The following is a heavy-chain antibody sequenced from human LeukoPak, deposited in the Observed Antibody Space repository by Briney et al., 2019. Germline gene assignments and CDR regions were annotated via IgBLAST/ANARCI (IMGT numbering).Heavy chain of an antibody. CDR3: ARAILSGYPDS. J-gene: IGHJ4*02. V-gene: IGHV4-59*01. Sequence: SETLSLTCSVSGGSISTYYWTWIRQPPGRGLEWIGYIYYSGSTNYNPSLKSRVTISLDTSKNQFSLKLSSVTAADTAVYYCARAILSGYPDSWGQGTLVIVFS. CDR1: GGSISTYY. CDR2: IYYSGST. D-gene: IGHD3-3*01.